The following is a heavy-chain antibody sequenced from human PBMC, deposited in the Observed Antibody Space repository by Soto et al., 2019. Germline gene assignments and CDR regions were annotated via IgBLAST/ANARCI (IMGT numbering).Heavy chain of an antibody. CDR2: IYYSGST. D-gene: IGHD6-6*01. J-gene: IGHJ6*02. Sequence: PSETLSLTCTVSGGSISSGGYYWSWIRQHPGKGLEWIGYIYYSGSTYYNPSLKSRVTISVDTSKNQFSLKLSSVTAADTAVYYYARGRYSSSGREGYYYYYGMDVWGQGTTVTVSS. CDR3: ARGRYSSSGREGYYYYYGMDV. CDR1: GGSISSGGYY. V-gene: IGHV4-31*03.